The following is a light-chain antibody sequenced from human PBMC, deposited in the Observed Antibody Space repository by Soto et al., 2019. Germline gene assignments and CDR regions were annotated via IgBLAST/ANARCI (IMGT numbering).Light chain of an antibody. CDR2: GAS. V-gene: IGKV3-15*01. Sequence: EIVMTQSPATLSVSPGERATLSCRASQSVSSNLAWYQQKPCQAPRLHIYGASTRATGIPARFSGSGSGTEFTRTITSLQSEDFAVYYGQQYNSWPPWTFGQGTKVEIK. CDR3: QQYNSWPPWT. J-gene: IGKJ1*01. CDR1: QSVSSN.